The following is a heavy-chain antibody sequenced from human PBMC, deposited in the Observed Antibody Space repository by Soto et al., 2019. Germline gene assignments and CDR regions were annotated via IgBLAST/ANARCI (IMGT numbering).Heavy chain of an antibody. V-gene: IGHV4-34*01. CDR3: ARKRGYYYGSGSYLDWFDP. CDR2: INHSGST. Sequence: QVQLQQWGAGLLKPSETLSLTCAVYGGSFRGYYWSWIRQPPGKGLEWIGEINHSGSTNYNPSLKSRVTISVDTSKNQFSLKLSSVTAADTAVYYCARKRGYYYGSGSYLDWFDPWGQGTLVTVSS. D-gene: IGHD3-10*01. CDR1: GGSFRGYY. J-gene: IGHJ5*02.